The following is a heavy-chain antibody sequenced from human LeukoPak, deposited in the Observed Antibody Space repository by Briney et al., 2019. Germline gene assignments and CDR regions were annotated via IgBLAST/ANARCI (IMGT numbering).Heavy chain of an antibody. CDR1: GFTFTAYT. J-gene: IGHJ4*02. V-gene: IGHV3-48*01. CDR2: IDYGGSVT. CDR3: TRDLEY. Sequence: GGSLRLSCSASGFTFTAYTMNWVRQAPGKGPEWVSYIDYGGSVTHYADSVKGRFTISRDNAENSLYLQMNSLRVEDTAVYYCTRDLEYWRQGVQVSVSS.